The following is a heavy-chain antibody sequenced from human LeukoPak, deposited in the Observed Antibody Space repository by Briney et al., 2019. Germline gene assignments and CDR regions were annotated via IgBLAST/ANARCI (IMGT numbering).Heavy chain of an antibody. Sequence: ASVKVSCKASGYTFTSYDINWVRQATGHGLEWRGWMNPNIGNTGYVQKFQSRGTISTNTSISTAYMELSSLRSEGTAVYYCARGRPFDVVVVAATANWFDPWGQGTLVTVSS. CDR1: GYTFTSYD. J-gene: IGHJ5*02. CDR3: ARGRPFDVVVVAATANWFDP. D-gene: IGHD2-15*01. V-gene: IGHV1-8*01. CDR2: MNPNIGNT.